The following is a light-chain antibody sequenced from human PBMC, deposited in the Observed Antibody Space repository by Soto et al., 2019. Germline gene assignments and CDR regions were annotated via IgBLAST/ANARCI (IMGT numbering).Light chain of an antibody. Sequence: RVMTQSPDTLSVSPGERATLSCSAIQSVSSSYLAWYQQKPGQAPRLLIYGASTRATGIPARFSGSGSGTEFTLTISSLQSEDFAVYYCQQYNNWPPITFGQGTRLEIK. CDR3: QQYNNWPPIT. CDR2: GAS. V-gene: IGKV3-15*01. CDR1: QSVSSSY. J-gene: IGKJ5*01.